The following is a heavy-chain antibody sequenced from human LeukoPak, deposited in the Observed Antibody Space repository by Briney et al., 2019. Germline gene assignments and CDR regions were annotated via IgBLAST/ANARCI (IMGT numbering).Heavy chain of an antibody. J-gene: IGHJ4*02. CDR1: GFTFSSYS. CDR2: ISSSSTI. D-gene: IGHD5-18*01. Sequence: GGSLRLSCAASGFTFSSYSMNWVRQAPGKGLEWVSYISSSSTIYYADSVKGRFTISRDNAKNSLYLQMNSLRAEDTAVYYCARAWGLSGTAMVLFDYWGQGTLVTVSS. CDR3: ARAWGLSGTAMVLFDY. V-gene: IGHV3-48*01.